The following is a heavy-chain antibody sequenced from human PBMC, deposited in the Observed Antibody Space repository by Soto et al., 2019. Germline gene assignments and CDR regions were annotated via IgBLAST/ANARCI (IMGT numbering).Heavy chain of an antibody. CDR2: IIPIFGTA. V-gene: IGHV1-69*01. CDR3: ATLRDPNYYDSSDYGEDY. D-gene: IGHD3-22*01. Sequence: QVQLVQSGAEVKKPWSSVKVSCKASGGTFSSYAISWVRQAPGQGLEWMGGIIPIFGTANYAQKFQGRVTITADESTSTAYIELSSLRSVDTAVYYCATLRDPNYYDSSDYGEDYWGQGTLVTVSS. CDR1: GGTFSSYA. J-gene: IGHJ4*02.